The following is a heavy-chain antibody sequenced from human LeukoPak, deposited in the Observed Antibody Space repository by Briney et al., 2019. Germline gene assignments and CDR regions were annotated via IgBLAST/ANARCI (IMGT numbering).Heavy chain of an antibody. V-gene: IGHV3-21*04. D-gene: IGHD2-8*02. CDR1: GFTFSSYS. J-gene: IGHJ4*02. Sequence: GGSLRLSCAASGFTFSSYSMNWVRQAPGKGLEWVSSIFPSGGEIHYADSVRGRFTISRDNSKSTLSLQMNSLIAEDTAIYYCATYRQVLLPFESWGQGTLVTVSS. CDR3: ATYRQVLLPFES. CDR2: IFPSGGEI.